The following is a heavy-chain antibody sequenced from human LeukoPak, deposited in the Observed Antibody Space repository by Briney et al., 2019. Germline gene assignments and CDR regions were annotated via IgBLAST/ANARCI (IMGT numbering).Heavy chain of an antibody. J-gene: IGHJ4*02. CDR3: TRASVAGTTTPISY. V-gene: IGHV1-46*01. D-gene: IGHD6-19*01. CDR1: GYTFTAYC. Sequence: ASVKVSCKASGYTFTAYCIHWVRQAPGQGLEWMGIINPSGGTTSYAQKFLGRVTMTRDTSTSTVYMELSSLRSEDTAVYYCTRASVAGTTTPISYWGQGTLVTVSS. CDR2: INPSGGTT.